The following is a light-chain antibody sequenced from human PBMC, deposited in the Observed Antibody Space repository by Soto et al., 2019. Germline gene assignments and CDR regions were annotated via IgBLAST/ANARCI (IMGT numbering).Light chain of an antibody. CDR3: QQTRSYPST. CDR2: ETS. Sequence: IQLTQSPSSLSASVEDRVPLTCRASQGIDSYLAWYQQRQGKVPQXLIYETSILQSGVSSRFSGSGSGTDLNLTISSLQAEDVATYYCQQTRSYPSTLGGGTKVDI. CDR1: QGIDSY. V-gene: IGKV1-9*01. J-gene: IGKJ4*01.